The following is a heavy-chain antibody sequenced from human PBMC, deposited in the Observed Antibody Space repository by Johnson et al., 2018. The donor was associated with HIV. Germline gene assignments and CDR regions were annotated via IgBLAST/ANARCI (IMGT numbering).Heavy chain of an antibody. Sequence: EVQLVESGGGLVKPGGSLRLSCRASGFPFSNAWMNWVRQAPGKGLEWVGRLKSRADGGTTDYAVSVKDRFTILRDDSKNILYLQMNNLKAEDTALYYCTTRLNSGTYWGNYDFDVWDQGTMVTVSS. J-gene: IGHJ3*01. CDR3: TTRLNSGTYWGNYDFDV. CDR2: LKSRADGGTT. D-gene: IGHD1-26*01. CDR1: GFPFSNAW. V-gene: IGHV3-15*01.